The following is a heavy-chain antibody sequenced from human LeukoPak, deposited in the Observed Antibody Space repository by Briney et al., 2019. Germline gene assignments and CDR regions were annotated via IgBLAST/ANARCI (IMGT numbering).Heavy chain of an antibody. D-gene: IGHD1-1*01. CDR1: GGSFSDYD. CDR3: ARYVPVRTGTTRASFDF. J-gene: IGHJ4*02. V-gene: IGHV4-34*10. Sequence: PSETLSLTCAVSGGSFSDYDWSWIRQPPGKGLEWIGEINHSGSTNCDPSLKSRISMSIDTSKSQFSLNLRSVTAADTAVYYCARYVPVRTGTTRASFDFWGQGTLATASS. CDR2: INHSGST.